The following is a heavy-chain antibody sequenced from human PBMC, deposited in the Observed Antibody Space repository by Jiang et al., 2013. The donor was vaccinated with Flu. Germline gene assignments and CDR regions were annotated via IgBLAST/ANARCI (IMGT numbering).Heavy chain of an antibody. V-gene: IGHV5-51*01. CDR3: ARLRTRKQWQDDFDY. Sequence: LKISCKGSGYSFTSYWIGWVRQMPGKGLEWMGIIYPGDSDTRYSPSFQGQVTISADKSISTAYLQWSSLKASDTAMYYCARLRTRKQWQDDFDYWGQGTLVTVSS. D-gene: IGHD6-19*01. J-gene: IGHJ4*02. CDR1: GYSFTSYW. CDR2: IYPGDSDT.